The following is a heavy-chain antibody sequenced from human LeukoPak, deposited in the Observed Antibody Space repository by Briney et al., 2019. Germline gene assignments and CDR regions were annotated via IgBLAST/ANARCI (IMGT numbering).Heavy chain of an antibody. V-gene: IGHV3-23*01. CDR2: ISGSGGST. Sequence: GGSLRLSCAASGFTFSSYAMSWVRQAPGKVLEWVSAISGSGGSTYYADSVKGRFTISRDNSKNTLYLQMNSLRAEDTAVYYWAKDGGVEWELLPPGWYFDLWGRGTLVTVSS. CDR3: AKDGGVEWELLPPGWYFDL. CDR1: GFTFSSYA. D-gene: IGHD1-26*01. J-gene: IGHJ2*01.